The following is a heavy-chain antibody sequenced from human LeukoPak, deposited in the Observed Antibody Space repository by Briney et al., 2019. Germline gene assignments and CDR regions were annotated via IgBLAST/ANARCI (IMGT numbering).Heavy chain of an antibody. CDR3: ARGIVWFDP. J-gene: IGHJ5*02. CDR1: GGSISSYY. D-gene: IGHD1-26*01. Sequence: SETLSLTCTVSGGSISSYYWSWIRQPPGEGLEWIGYIYYSGSTNYNPSLKSRVTISVDTSKNQFSLKLSSVTAADTAVYHCARGIVWFDPWGQGTLVTVSS. CDR2: IYYSGST. V-gene: IGHV4-59*01.